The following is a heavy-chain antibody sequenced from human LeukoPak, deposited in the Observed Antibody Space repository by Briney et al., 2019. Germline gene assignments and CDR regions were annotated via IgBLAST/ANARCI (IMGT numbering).Heavy chain of an antibody. Sequence: GGSLRLSCAASGFTFSSYEMNWVRQDPGKGLEWVSYISSSGSTRYYADSVKGRFTISRDNAKNSLYLQMNSLRADDTAVYYCARVQTTVTTLDYWGQGTLVTVSS. CDR3: ARVQTTVTTLDY. V-gene: IGHV3-48*03. CDR2: ISSSGSTR. J-gene: IGHJ4*02. CDR1: GFTFSSYE. D-gene: IGHD4-17*01.